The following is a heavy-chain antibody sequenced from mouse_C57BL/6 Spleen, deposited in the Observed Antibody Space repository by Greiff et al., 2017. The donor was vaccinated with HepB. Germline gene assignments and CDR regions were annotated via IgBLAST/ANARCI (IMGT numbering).Heavy chain of an antibody. Sequence: QVHVKQPGAELVRPGSSVKLSCKASGYTFTSYWMDWVKQRPGQGLEWIGNIYPSDSETHYNQKFKDKATLTVDKSSSTAYMQLSSLTSEDSAVYYCARSRGSSYGFAYWGQGTLVTVSA. V-gene: IGHV1-61*01. J-gene: IGHJ3*01. CDR3: ARSRGSSYGFAY. CDR2: IYPSDSET. CDR1: GYTFTSYW. D-gene: IGHD1-1*01.